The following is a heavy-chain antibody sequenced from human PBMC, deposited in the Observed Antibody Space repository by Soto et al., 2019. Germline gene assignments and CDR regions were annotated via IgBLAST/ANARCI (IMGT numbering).Heavy chain of an antibody. J-gene: IGHJ4*02. Sequence: SVKVSCKASGGTLSSYAISWVRQAPGQGLEWMGGIIPIFGTANYAQKFQGRVTITADKSTSTAYMELSSLRSEDTAVYYCARSKVVIKADFDYWGQGTLVTVSS. D-gene: IGHD3-22*01. CDR1: GGTLSSYA. CDR3: ARSKVVIKADFDY. CDR2: IIPIFGTA. V-gene: IGHV1-69*06.